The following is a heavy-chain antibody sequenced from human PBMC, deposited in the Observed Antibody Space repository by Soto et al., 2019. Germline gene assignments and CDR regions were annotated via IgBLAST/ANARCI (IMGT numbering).Heavy chain of an antibody. Sequence: SETLSLTCAVYGGSFSGYYWSWIRQPPGKGLEWIGDINHSGSTIYNPSLKSRATISVDTSKNQFSLKLSSVTAADTAVYYCARGLRLIPEYSSSRPYFDYWGQGTLVTVSS. V-gene: IGHV4-34*01. CDR3: ARGLRLIPEYSSSRPYFDY. CDR1: GGSFSGYY. D-gene: IGHD6-6*01. CDR2: INHSGST. J-gene: IGHJ4*02.